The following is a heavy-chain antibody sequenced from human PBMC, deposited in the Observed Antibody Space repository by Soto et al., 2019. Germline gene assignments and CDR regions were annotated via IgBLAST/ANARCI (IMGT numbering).Heavy chain of an antibody. CDR2: IYYSGST. Sequence: PSETLSLTCTVSGGSISSSSHYWGWIRQPPGKGLEWIGSIYYSGSTYYNPSLKSRVTISVDTSKNQFSLMLSSVTAADTAVYYCARSEGYSYGYGYWGQGTLVTVSS. CDR3: ARSEGYSYGYGY. V-gene: IGHV4-39*01. CDR1: GGSISSSSHY. J-gene: IGHJ4*02. D-gene: IGHD5-18*01.